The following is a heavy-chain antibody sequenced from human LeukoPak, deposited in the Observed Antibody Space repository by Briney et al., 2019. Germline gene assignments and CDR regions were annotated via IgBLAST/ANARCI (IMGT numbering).Heavy chain of an antibody. CDR1: GGSISSYY. CDR3: ARGDESGDYISWFDP. V-gene: IGHV4-4*07. CDR2: IYTSGST. D-gene: IGHD4-17*01. Sequence: SETLSLTCTVSGGSISSYYWSWIRQPAGKGLEWIGRIYTSGSTNYNPSLKSRVTMSVDTSKNQFSLKLSSVTAADTAVYYCARGDESGDYISWFDPWGQGTLVTVSS. J-gene: IGHJ5*02.